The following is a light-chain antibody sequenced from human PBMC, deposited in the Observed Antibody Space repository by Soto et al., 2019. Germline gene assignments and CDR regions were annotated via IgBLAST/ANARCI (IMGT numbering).Light chain of an antibody. CDR1: QGISNY. Sequence: DIQMTQSPSSLSASVGDRVTITCRASQGISNYLAWYQQKPGKVPQLLIYSASVLQSGVPYRFSGSGSETDFTLTISSLQPEDVATYYCQKYNSALWTFGPGTKGEIK. CDR3: QKYNSALWT. J-gene: IGKJ1*01. V-gene: IGKV1-27*01. CDR2: SAS.